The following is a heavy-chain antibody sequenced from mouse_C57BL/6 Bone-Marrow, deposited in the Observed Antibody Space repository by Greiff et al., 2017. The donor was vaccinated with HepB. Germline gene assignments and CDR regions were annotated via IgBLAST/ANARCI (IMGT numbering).Heavy chain of an antibody. CDR2: IRSKSSNYAT. D-gene: IGHD2-4*01. CDR3: VRDGYYDYDEGHYFDY. V-gene: IGHV10-3*01. J-gene: IGHJ2*01. Sequence: EVQLVESGGGLVQPKGSLKLSCAASGFTFNTYAMHWVRQAPGKGLEWVARIRSKSSNYATYYADSVKDRFTISRDDSQSMLYLQMNNLKTEDTAMYYCVRDGYYDYDEGHYFDYWGQGTTLTVSS. CDR1: GFTFNTYA.